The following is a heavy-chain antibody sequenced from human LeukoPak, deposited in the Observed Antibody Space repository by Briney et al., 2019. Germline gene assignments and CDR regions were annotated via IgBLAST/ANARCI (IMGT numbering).Heavy chain of an antibody. CDR3: ARHSITIFGVAIFDY. CDR2: IYYSGST. CDR1: GGSISSSSYC. V-gene: IGHV4-39*01. D-gene: IGHD3-3*01. Sequence: SETLSLTWTVAGGSISSSSYCWGWIRQSPGKGLEWIGSIYYSGSTYYNPSLKSRITISVDTSTNQFSLKLSTVTDADTAVYYCARHSITIFGVAIFDYWGQGTLVTVSS. J-gene: IGHJ4*02.